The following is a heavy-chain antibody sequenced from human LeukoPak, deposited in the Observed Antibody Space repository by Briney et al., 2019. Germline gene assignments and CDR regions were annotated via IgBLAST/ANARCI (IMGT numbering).Heavy chain of an antibody. CDR1: GFIFSTYT. Sequence: GGSLRLSCAASGFIFSTYTMNWVRQAPGKGLEWVSYISSSSDTIYYADSVKGRFTISRDNAKNSLYLQMNGLRAEDTAVYYCSRGRKYTSGYRVTELGSGYSDYWGQGTLVTVSS. J-gene: IGHJ4*02. CDR2: ISSSSDTI. D-gene: IGHD5-18*01. CDR3: SRGRKYTSGYRVTELGSGYSDY. V-gene: IGHV3-48*01.